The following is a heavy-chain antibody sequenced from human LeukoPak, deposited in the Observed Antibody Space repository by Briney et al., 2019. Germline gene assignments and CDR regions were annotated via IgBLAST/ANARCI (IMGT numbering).Heavy chain of an antibody. D-gene: IGHD4-17*01. Sequence: PGGSLRLSCAASRFTFRDHFMSWIRQPPGKGPEYVSYISSSGSDTYYSDSVKGRFTVSRDNAKNSLFLQMNSLRAEDTAVYYCATAPTEDGDGSSPGYWGQGTLVTVSS. J-gene: IGHJ4*02. V-gene: IGHV3-11*04. CDR3: ATAPTEDGDGSSPGY. CDR2: ISSSGSDT. CDR1: RFTFRDHF.